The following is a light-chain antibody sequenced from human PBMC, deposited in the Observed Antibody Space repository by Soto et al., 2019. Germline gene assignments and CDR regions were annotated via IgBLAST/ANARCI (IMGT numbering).Light chain of an antibody. CDR3: QSYDNSLSGSWV. Sequence: QSVLTQSPSASGTPGQRVTISCSASSSNFVSNSVSWYQHVPGTAPKLLISRNHQRPSGVPDRFSASKSGTSASLAISDLRSEDEADYYCQSYDNSLSGSWVFGGGTKLTVL. CDR2: RNH. J-gene: IGLJ3*02. CDR1: SSNFVSNS. V-gene: IGLV1-47*01.